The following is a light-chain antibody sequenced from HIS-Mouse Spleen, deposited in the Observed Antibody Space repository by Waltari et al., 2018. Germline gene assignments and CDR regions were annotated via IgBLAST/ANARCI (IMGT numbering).Light chain of an antibody. CDR2: EGS. CDR1: SSDVGSYNL. CDR3: CSYAGSSTPLRV. Sequence: QSALTQPASVSGSPGQSITISCTGTSSDVGSYNLVSWYQQHPGKAPKLMIYEGSKRPSGGSNRFSGSKSGNTASLTISGLQAEYEADYYCCSYAGSSTPLRVFGGGTKLTVL. V-gene: IGLV2-23*01. J-gene: IGLJ3*02.